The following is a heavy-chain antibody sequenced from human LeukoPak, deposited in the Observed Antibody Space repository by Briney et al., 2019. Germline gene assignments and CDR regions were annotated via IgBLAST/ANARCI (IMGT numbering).Heavy chain of an antibody. D-gene: IGHD6-19*01. CDR2: MNPNSGNT. V-gene: IGHV1-8*02. CDR3: ARAGYSSGWYAA. Sequence: ASVTVSCKASGGTFSSYAISWVRQATGQGLEWMGWMNPNSGNTGYAQKFQGRVTMTRNTSISTAYMELSSLRSEDTAVYYCARAGYSSGWYAAWGQGTLVTVSS. CDR1: GGTFSSYA. J-gene: IGHJ5*02.